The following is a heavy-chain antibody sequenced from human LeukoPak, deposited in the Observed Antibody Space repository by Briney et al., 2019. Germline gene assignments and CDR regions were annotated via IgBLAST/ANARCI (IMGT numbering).Heavy chain of an antibody. V-gene: IGHV2-5*01. CDR2: IYWTDDT. CDR3: AHRAGSGSSSPNTFDI. Sequence: GPTLVNTCKIPGGSSTCCGYSLSFSGVGVGWIRQPPGKALEWLTLIYWTDDTRYTPSLKGRHTNTKHTSKNQVVLTMTNMHPVDTATYYCAHRAGSGSSSPNTFDIWGQGTMVTVSS. J-gene: IGHJ3*02. CDR1: GYSLSFSGVG. D-gene: IGHD3-10*01.